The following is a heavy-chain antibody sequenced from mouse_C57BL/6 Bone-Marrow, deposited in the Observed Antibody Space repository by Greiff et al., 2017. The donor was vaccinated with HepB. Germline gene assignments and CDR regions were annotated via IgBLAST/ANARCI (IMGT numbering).Heavy chain of an antibody. D-gene: IGHD1-1*01. CDR2: INYDGSST. Sequence: EVMLVESGGGLVKPGGSLKLSCAASGFTFSDYYMAWVRQVPEKGLEWVANINYDGSSTYYLDSLKSRFIISRGNAKNILYLQMSSLKSEDTATYYCARGDYGSSYPYFDYWGQGTTLTVSS. V-gene: IGHV5-16*01. CDR3: ARGDYGSSYPYFDY. J-gene: IGHJ2*01. CDR1: GFTFSDYY.